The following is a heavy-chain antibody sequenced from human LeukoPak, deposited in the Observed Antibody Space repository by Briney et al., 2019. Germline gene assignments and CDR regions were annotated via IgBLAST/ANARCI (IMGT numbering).Heavy chain of an antibody. CDR3: AREGFPPKISDFWSGLGPYYYYGMDV. Sequence: ASVKVSCKASGYTSTSYGISWERQAPGQGLEWMGIINPSGGSTSYTQKFQGRVTMTRDTSTSTVYMELSSLRSEDTAVYYCAREGFPPKISDFWSGLGPYYYYGMDVWGQGTTVTVSS. V-gene: IGHV1-46*01. J-gene: IGHJ6*02. CDR2: INPSGGST. D-gene: IGHD3-3*01. CDR1: GYTSTSYG.